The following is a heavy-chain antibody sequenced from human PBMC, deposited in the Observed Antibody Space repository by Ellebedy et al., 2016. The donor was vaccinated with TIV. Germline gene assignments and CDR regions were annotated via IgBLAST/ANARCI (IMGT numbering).Heavy chain of an antibody. V-gene: IGHV3-30-3*01. CDR2: TSYDGNNR. D-gene: IGHD2-2*01. CDR1: GFTFSYYA. Sequence: GESLKISCAASGFTFSYYAMQWVRQAPGKGLEWVAVTSYDGNNRYYAPSVKGRFTISRDNSKNTLYLQMNSLGHKDTDVYYCARGPDGRYCTSPSCYPAFHYYYGMDVWGQGTTVTVSS. J-gene: IGHJ6*02. CDR3: ARGPDGRYCTSPSCYPAFHYYYGMDV.